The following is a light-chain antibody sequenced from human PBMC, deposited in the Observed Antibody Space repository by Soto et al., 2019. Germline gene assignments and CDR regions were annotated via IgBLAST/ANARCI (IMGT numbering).Light chain of an antibody. J-gene: IGKJ3*01. CDR2: TIS. CDR3: LQHYAFPFT. CDR1: QDIGTS. Sequence: DIQMTQSPSSLSASVGGRVTITCRASQDIGTSLDWFQQKPGTAPKRLIYTISDLQSGVPSRFSGGGSGIEFTLTISSLQPEDSATYYCLQHYAFPFTFGPGTKVHV. V-gene: IGKV1-17*01.